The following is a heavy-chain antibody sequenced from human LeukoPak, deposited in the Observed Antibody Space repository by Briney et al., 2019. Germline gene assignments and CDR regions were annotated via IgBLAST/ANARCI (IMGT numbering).Heavy chain of an antibody. CDR1: GGSISSSSYY. V-gene: IGHV4-39*07. D-gene: IGHD6-13*01. Sequence: PSETLSLTCTVSGGSISSSSYYWGWIRQPPGKGLEWIGSIYYSGSTYYNPSLKSRVTISVDTSKNQFSLKLSSVTAADTAVYYCARGVGEAYSSSWYWDYWGQGTLVTVSS. CDR3: ARGVGEAYSSSWYWDY. CDR2: IYYSGST. J-gene: IGHJ4*02.